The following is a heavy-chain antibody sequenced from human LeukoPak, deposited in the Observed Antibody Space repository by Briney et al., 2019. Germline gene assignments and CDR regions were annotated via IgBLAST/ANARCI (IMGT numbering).Heavy chain of an antibody. CDR2: ISYDGSNK. CDR1: GFTFSSYG. CDR3: ARGGGSAYHYNAFDI. D-gene: IGHD3-22*01. V-gene: IGHV3-33*05. Sequence: PGGSLRLSCAASGFTFSSYGMHWVRQTPGKGLEWVAVISYDGSNKYYADSVKGRFTISRDNSKNTLYLQMSSLRAEDTAVYYCARGGGSAYHYNAFDIWGLGTMVTVSS. J-gene: IGHJ3*02.